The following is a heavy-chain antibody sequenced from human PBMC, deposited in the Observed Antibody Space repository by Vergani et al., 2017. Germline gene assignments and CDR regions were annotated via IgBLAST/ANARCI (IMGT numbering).Heavy chain of an antibody. J-gene: IGHJ5*02. CDR2: ISAYNGNT. CDR1: GYTFTGYY. D-gene: IGHD3-16*02. V-gene: IGHV1-18*04. Sequence: QVQLVQSGAEVKKPGASVKVSCKASGYTFTGYYMHWVRQAPGQGLEWMGWISAYNGNTNYAQKLQGRVTMTTDTSTSTAYMELRSLRSDDTAVYYCARDYDYIWGSYLSVGVTFDPWGQGTLVTVSS. CDR3: ARDYDYIWGSYLSVGVTFDP.